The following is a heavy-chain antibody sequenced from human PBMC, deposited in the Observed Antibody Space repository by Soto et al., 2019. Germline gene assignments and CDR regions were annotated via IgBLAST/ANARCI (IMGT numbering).Heavy chain of an antibody. V-gene: IGHV1-18*01. Sequence: ASVKVSCKASGYTFTSYGISWVRQAPGQGLEWMGWISAYNGNTNYAQKLQGRVTMTTDTSTSTAYMELRSLRSDDTAVYYCARCHDDFWSGYYVSIDDWGQGTLVTVSS. CDR1: GYTFTSYG. CDR2: ISAYNGNT. CDR3: ARCHDDFWSGYYVSIDD. J-gene: IGHJ4*02. D-gene: IGHD3-3*01.